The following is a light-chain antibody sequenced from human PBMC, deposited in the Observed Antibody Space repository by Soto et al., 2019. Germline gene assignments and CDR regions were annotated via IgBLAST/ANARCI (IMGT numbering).Light chain of an antibody. V-gene: IGKV1-5*03. CDR3: QQYNSPIT. CDR2: GAS. CDR1: QDIDTW. Sequence: DIQMTQYPSTRSASVGDRVTITCRASQDIDTWLAWYQQKPGQAPKLLIYGASSLEPGVPSRFSGSGSGTEFTLTITSLQPDDFATSYCQQYNSPITFGQGTRLDIK. J-gene: IGKJ5*01.